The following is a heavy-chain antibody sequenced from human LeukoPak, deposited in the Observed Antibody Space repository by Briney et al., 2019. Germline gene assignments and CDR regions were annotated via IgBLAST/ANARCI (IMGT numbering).Heavy chain of an antibody. V-gene: IGHV3-21*01. CDR1: GLTFSSYH. J-gene: IGHJ6*03. CDR3: AKGPKQLLGRRIVWSYMDV. Sequence: GSLRLSCAASGLTFSSYHMNWVRQAPGKGLEWVSSISRSSTYISYADSVKGRCTISRDNAKNSLYLQMNSLRAEDTAVYYCAKGPKQLLGRRIVWSYMDVWGKGTTVTIS. D-gene: IGHD1-1*01. CDR2: ISRSSTYI.